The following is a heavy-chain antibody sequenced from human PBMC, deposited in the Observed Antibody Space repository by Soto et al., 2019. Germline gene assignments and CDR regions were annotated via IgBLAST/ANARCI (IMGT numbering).Heavy chain of an antibody. Sequence: QVQLVQSGAEVKKPGASVKVSCKASGYTFTSYYMHWVRQAPGQGLEWMGIINPSGGSTSYAQKFQGRVTMTRDTSTSRVYMELSSLRSDVTAVYYCAGDWVTVTFDYWDQGTLVTVSS. CDR2: INPSGGST. J-gene: IGHJ4*02. V-gene: IGHV1-46*01. CDR3: AGDWVTVTFDY. D-gene: IGHD4-17*01. CDR1: GYTFTSYY.